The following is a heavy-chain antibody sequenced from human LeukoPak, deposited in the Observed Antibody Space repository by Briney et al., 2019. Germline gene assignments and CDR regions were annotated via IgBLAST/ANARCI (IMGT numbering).Heavy chain of an antibody. CDR3: ARSTIVVVPAATREYYFDY. Sequence: GGSLRLSCAAYGFTFSSYGMHWVRQAPGKGLEWVAVIWYDGSNKYYADSVKGRFTISRDNSKNTLYLQMNSLRAEDTAVYYCARSTIVVVPAATREYYFDYWGQGTLVTVSS. CDR2: IWYDGSNK. V-gene: IGHV3-33*01. D-gene: IGHD2-2*01. CDR1: GFTFSSYG. J-gene: IGHJ4*02.